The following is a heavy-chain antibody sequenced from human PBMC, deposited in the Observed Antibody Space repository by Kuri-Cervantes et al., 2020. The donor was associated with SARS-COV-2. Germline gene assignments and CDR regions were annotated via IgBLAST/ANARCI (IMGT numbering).Heavy chain of an antibody. J-gene: IGHJ4*02. D-gene: IGHD2-2*01. CDR3: ARLGYCSSATCYENSGSYADSLDY. CDR1: GFAFSGYA. Sequence: GESLRISCVASGFAFSGYAMSWVRQAPGKGLGWVSGISGSGDSTFYADSVKGHFTISRDNSENMLFLQMIGLRAEDTAVYYCARLGYCSSATCYENSGSYADSLDYWGQGTLVTVSS. CDR2: ISGSGDST. V-gene: IGHV3-23*01.